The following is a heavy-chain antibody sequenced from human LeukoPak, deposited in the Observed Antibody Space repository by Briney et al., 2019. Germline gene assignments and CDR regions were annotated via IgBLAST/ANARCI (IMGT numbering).Heavy chain of an antibody. J-gene: IGHJ6*03. V-gene: IGHV4-34*01. CDR1: GGSFGGYY. D-gene: IGHD2-15*01. Sequence: PSETLSLTCAGYGGSFGGYYWSWIRQPPGKGLEWIGEINHSGSTNYNPSLKSRVTISVDTSKNQFSLKLSSVTAADTAVYYCASSRGGYYYMDVWGKGTTVTVSS. CDR2: INHSGST. CDR3: ASSRGGYYYMDV.